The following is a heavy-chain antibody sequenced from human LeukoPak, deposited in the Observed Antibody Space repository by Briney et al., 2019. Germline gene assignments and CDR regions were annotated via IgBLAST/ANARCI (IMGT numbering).Heavy chain of an antibody. D-gene: IGHD3-16*01. CDR1: GGSISSSSYY. CDR2: IYYSGST. J-gene: IGHJ3*02. CDR3: ARDDGPPPWPTVGWGAFDI. V-gene: IGHV4-39*07. Sequence: SETLSLTCTVSGGSISSSSYYWGWIRQPPGKGLEWIGSIYYSGSTYYNPSLKSRVTISVDTSKNQFSLKLSSVTAADTAVYYCARDDGPPPWPTVGWGAFDIWGQGTMVTVSS.